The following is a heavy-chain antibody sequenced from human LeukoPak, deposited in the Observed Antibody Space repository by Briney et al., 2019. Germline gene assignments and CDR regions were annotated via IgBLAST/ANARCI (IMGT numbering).Heavy chain of an antibody. CDR3: ATLRLNTAMVTDAFDI. J-gene: IGHJ3*02. D-gene: IGHD5-18*01. V-gene: IGHV3-53*05. CDR1: GFTVSSNY. CDR2: IYSGGST. Sequence: GGSLRLSCAASGFTVSSNYMSWVRQAPGKGLEWVSVIYSGGSTYYADSVKGRFTISRDNSKNTLYLQMNSLRAEDTAVYYCATLRLNTAMVTDAFDIWGQGTMVTVSS.